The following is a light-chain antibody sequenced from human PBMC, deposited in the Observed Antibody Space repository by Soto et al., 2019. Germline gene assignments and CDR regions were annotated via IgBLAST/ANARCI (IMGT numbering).Light chain of an antibody. V-gene: IGLV8-61*01. CDR1: SGPVSTSYY. Sequence: QTVVTQEPSFSVSPGRTVTLTCGLSSGPVSTSYYPSWYQQTPGQAPRTLIYSTNTRSSGVPDRFSGSILGNKAALTITGAPADDESDYYCVLYMGSGFWVFGGGTKLTVL. CDR2: STN. J-gene: IGLJ3*02. CDR3: VLYMGSGFWV.